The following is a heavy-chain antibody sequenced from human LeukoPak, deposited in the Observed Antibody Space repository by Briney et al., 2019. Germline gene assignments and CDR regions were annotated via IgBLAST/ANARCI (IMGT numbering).Heavy chain of an antibody. V-gene: IGHV7-4-1*02. Sequence: ASVKVSCKASGYSFTSYDMNWVRQAPGQGLEWMGWINTNTGDPTYGQGFTGRFVLSVDTSVSTTYLQISSLKPEDTAVYYCARVGGRTYYDSSGYHYAEYFQHWGQGTLVTVSS. D-gene: IGHD3-22*01. CDR2: INTNTGDP. CDR3: ARVGGRTYYDSSGYHYAEYFQH. J-gene: IGHJ1*01. CDR1: GYSFTSYD.